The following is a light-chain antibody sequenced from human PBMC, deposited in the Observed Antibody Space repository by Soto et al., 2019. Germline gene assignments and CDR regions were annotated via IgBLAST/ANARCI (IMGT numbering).Light chain of an antibody. Sequence: QSVLTQPASVSGSPGQSITISCTGTSSDVGFYNYVSWYQQHPGKAPKLMIYDVSNRPSGVSNRFSASKSGNTASLTISGLQAEDEADYYCSSYTTSGTVLFGGGTKVTVL. CDR1: SSDVGFYNY. J-gene: IGLJ2*01. CDR3: SSYTTSGTVL. V-gene: IGLV2-14*01. CDR2: DVS.